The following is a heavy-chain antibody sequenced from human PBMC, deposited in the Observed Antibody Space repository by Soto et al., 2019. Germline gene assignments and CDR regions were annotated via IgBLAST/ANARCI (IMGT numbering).Heavy chain of an antibody. Sequence: PSETLSHTCAVYGGSFSGYYWSWIRQPPGKGLEWIGEINHSGSTNYNPSLKSRVTLSVDTSKNQFSLKLSSVTAADTAVYYCARVKYSSGWGPYYYYMDVWGKGTTVTVSS. CDR3: ARVKYSSGWGPYYYYMDV. CDR1: GGSFSGYY. CDR2: INHSGST. J-gene: IGHJ6*03. V-gene: IGHV4-34*01. D-gene: IGHD6-19*01.